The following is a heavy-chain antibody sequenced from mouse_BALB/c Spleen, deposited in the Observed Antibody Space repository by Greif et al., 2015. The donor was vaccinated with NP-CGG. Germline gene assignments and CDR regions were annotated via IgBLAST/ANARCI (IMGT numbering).Heavy chain of an antibody. J-gene: IGHJ2*01. CDR3: ARGRDYYGSSYGY. D-gene: IGHD1-1*01. CDR1: GFTFSSYA. V-gene: IGHV5-6-5*01. CDR2: ISSGGST. Sequence: EVQRVESGGGLVKPGGSLKLSCAASGFTFSSYAMSWVRQTPEKRLEWVASISSGGSTYYPDSVKGRFTISRDNARNILYLQMSSLRSEDTAMYYCARGRDYYGSSYGYWGQGTTLTVSS.